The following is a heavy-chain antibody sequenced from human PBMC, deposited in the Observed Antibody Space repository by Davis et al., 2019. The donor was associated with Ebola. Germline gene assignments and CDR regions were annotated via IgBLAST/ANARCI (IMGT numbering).Heavy chain of an antibody. Sequence: PSETLSLTCTVSGSSISSYYWSWIRQPPGKGLEWIGYIYYSGSTNYNPSLKSRVTISVDTSKNQFSLKLSSVTAADTAVYYCASRRAPWYGGMDVWGQGTTVTASS. CDR2: IYYSGST. CDR1: GSSISSYY. V-gene: IGHV4-59*12. CDR3: ASRRAPWYGGMDV. D-gene: IGHD6-13*01. J-gene: IGHJ6*02.